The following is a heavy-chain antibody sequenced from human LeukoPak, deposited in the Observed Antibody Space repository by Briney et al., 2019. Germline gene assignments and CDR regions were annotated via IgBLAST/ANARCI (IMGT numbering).Heavy chain of an antibody. CDR1: GFTFSSYW. J-gene: IGHJ4*02. CDR2: IKQDGSEK. Sequence: GGSLRLSCAASGFTFSSYWMSWVRQAPGKGLEWVADIKQDGSEKYYVDSVKGRFTISRDNAKNSLYLQMNSLRAEDTAVYYCARGLKLAYCGGDCHAGDYWGQGTLVTVSS. V-gene: IGHV3-7*01. CDR3: ARGLKLAYCGGDCHAGDY. D-gene: IGHD2-21*02.